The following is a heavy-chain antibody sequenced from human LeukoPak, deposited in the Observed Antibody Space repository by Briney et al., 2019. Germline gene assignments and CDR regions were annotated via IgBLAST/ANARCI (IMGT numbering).Heavy chain of an antibody. CDR1: GFTFSSYW. J-gene: IGHJ4*02. Sequence: PGGSLRLSCAASGFTFSSYWMSWVRQAPGRGLEWVSSIISSSSDIYYADPVKGRFTISRDNAKNSLYLQMNSLRVEDTAVYYCARDLYGDYAYDYWGQGTLVTVSS. V-gene: IGHV3-21*01. CDR2: IISSSSDI. D-gene: IGHD4-17*01. CDR3: ARDLYGDYAYDY.